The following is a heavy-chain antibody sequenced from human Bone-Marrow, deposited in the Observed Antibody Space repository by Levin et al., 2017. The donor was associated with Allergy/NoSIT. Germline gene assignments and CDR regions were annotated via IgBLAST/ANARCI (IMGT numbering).Heavy chain of an antibody. Sequence: PGGSLRLSCAASGFTFSNYWMSWVRQAPGKGLEWLANIKQDGSEMYYVDSVKGRFTISRDNAKNSLYLQMDSLRAEDTAVYYCARALLEYSGYDSPDYWGQGTLVTVSS. V-gene: IGHV3-7*04. CDR1: GFTFSNYW. CDR2: IKQDGSEM. CDR3: ARALLEYSGYDSPDY. D-gene: IGHD5-12*01. J-gene: IGHJ4*02.